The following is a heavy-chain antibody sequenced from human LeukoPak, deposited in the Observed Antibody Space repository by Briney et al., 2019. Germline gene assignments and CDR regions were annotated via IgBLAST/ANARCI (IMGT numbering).Heavy chain of an antibody. J-gene: IGHJ4*02. CDR2: ISGGSGNT. D-gene: IGHD1-1*01. V-gene: IGHV3-23*01. Sequence: GGSLRLSCAASGFTFSDSAMSWVRQAPGKGLEWVSGISGGSGNTNYADSVKGRFTVSRDSSKNTLYLQMNSLRADDTAVYYCAKDGGPTVFYYFDYWGRGTLVTVSS. CDR3: AKDGGPTVFYYFDY. CDR1: GFTFSDSA.